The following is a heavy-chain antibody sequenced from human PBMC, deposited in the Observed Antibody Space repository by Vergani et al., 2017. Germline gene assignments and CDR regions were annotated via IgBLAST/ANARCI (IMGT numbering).Heavy chain of an antibody. CDR2: IYPGNSET. CDR1: GYSFSRNW. CDR3: ARFYCPGMSCAGTDYFYYIDV. J-gene: IGHJ6*03. Sequence: VQLEQSGAAVKKPGESLEISCKGSGYSFSRNWIAWVRERPGQGLEWMGMIYPGNSETRNNPSFRGQVTMSVDKSISTAYLQWSSLKASDSAMYYCARFYCPGMSCAGTDYFYYIDVWGKGTTVTVS. V-gene: IGHV5-51*03. D-gene: IGHD3/OR15-3a*01.